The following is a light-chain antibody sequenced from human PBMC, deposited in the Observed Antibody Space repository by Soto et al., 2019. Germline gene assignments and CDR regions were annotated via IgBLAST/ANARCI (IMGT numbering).Light chain of an antibody. Sequence: QSALTQPRSVSGSTGQSVTISCTGTSSDVGGYNYVSWYQQHPGKAPKLMIYDVSKRPSGVPDRFSGSKSGNTASLTISGHQAEDEADYYCCSYAGDDFYVFGTGTKLTVL. J-gene: IGLJ1*01. CDR1: SSDVGGYNY. CDR2: DVS. CDR3: CSYAGDDFYV. V-gene: IGLV2-11*01.